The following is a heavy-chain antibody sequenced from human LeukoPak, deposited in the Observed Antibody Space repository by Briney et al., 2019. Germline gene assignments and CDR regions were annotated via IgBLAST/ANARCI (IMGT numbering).Heavy chain of an antibody. J-gene: IGHJ6*02. V-gene: IGHV3-74*01. CDR3: ARDAVDTANAV. CDR2: INSDGSIT. CDR1: GFTFTTYW. D-gene: IGHD5-18*01. Sequence: GGSLRLSCAASGFTFTTYWMHWVRQAPGKGLVWVSHINSDGSITSYADSVKGRFTISRDNAKNTLYLQMNGLRAEDTAVYYCARDAVDTANAVWGQGTTVTVSS.